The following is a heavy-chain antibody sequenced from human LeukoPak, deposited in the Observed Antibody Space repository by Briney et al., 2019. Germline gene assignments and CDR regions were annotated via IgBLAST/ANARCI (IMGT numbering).Heavy chain of an antibody. Sequence: SETLSLTCTVSGGSVSSSTDYWGWIRQPPGKGLEWIGTVYFSGSTYDNPSLKSRVTISVDTSKNQFSLKLSSVTAADTAVYYCAGGPRPRRFDYWGQGTLVTVSS. CDR1: GGSVSSSTDY. J-gene: IGHJ4*02. CDR3: AGGPRPRRFDY. D-gene: IGHD1-14*01. CDR2: VYFSGST. V-gene: IGHV4-39*07.